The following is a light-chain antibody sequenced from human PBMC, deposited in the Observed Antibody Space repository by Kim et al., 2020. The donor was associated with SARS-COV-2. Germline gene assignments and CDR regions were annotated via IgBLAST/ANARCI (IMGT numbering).Light chain of an antibody. CDR3: QQRSHWTPPT. CDR1: THIDPY. Sequence: LSPGERAAPSSWASTHIDPYLAWYQQQARQSPRLLLDDASDRAPCIPARLSGGGSGTAFTLTITSIQPTDFAVYYCQQRSHWTPPTFGEGTKLEI. J-gene: IGKJ4*01. CDR2: DAS. V-gene: IGKV3-11*01.